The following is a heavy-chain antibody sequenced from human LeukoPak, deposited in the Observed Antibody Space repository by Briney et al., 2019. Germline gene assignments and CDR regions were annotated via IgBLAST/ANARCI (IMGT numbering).Heavy chain of an antibody. CDR2: IHPGDSDT. D-gene: IGHD4-23*01. Sequence: GESLKISCKGSGYSFTSYWIGWVRQMPGKGLEWMGIIHPGDSDTGYSPSFQGHVTISADKSISTAYLQWSGLRASDTAMYYCARHADYGDNSKLGYWGQGTLVTVSS. CDR1: GYSFTSYW. CDR3: ARHADYGDNSKLGY. J-gene: IGHJ4*02. V-gene: IGHV5-51*01.